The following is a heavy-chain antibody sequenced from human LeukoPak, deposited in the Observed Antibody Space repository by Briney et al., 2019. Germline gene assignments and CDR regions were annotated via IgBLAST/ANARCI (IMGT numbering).Heavy chain of an antibody. CDR3: ARGEYYYGSGTVGVDDY. CDR1: GFTFSSYA. V-gene: IGHV3-23*01. D-gene: IGHD3-10*01. J-gene: IGHJ4*02. CDR2: ITGGGGTT. Sequence: GGSLRLSCAASGFTFSSYAMTWVRQAPGKGLEWVSTITGGGGTTYYPDSVKGRFTISRDSANNTLYLHMNNLRVDDTAVYYCARGEYYYGSGTVGVDDYXGQGTLVTVSS.